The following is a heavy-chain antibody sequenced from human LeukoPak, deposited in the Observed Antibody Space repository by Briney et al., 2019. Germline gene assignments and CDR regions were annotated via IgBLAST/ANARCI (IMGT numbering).Heavy chain of an antibody. CDR2: IYPGDSDT. CDR1: GYSFTSYW. D-gene: IGHD3-22*01. CDR3: ARRGYYASSGYYDFDY. Sequence: GESLKISCKGSGYSFTSYWIVWVRQMPGKGLEWMGIIYPGDSDTRYSPSFQGQVTISADKSISTAYLQWSSLKASDTAMYYCARRGYYASSGYYDFDYWGQGTLVTVSS. J-gene: IGHJ4*02. V-gene: IGHV5-51*01.